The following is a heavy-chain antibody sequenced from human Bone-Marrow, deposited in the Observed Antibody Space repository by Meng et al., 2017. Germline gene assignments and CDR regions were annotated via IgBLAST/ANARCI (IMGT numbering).Heavy chain of an antibody. CDR1: GFTFDDYG. CDR2: INWNGGST. Sequence: GESLKISCAASGFTFDDYGMSWVRQAPGKGLEWVSGINWNGGSTGYADSVKGRFTISRDNAKNSLYLQMNSLRAEDTAKYYCGRTLAGFTYPKIDYWGQGTLVTVSS. CDR3: GRTLAGFTYPKIDY. D-gene: IGHD1-14*01. J-gene: IGHJ4*02. V-gene: IGHV3-20*04.